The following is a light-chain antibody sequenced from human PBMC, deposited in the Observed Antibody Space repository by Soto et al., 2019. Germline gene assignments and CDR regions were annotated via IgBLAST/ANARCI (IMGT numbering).Light chain of an antibody. CDR2: DAS. CDR1: QDISND. J-gene: IGKJ2*01. V-gene: IGKV1-33*01. CDR3: QQYDNIPFT. Sequence: DIQMTQSPSSLSASVGDRVTITCQASQDISNDLNWYQQKPGKAPMLLIYDASNLETGVPSRFSGSGSGTDFTFTISLLQPEDIATYYCQQYDNIPFTFGQGTKLEIK.